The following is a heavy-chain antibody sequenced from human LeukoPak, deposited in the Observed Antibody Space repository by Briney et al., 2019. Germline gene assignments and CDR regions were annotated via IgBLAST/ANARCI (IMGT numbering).Heavy chain of an antibody. J-gene: IGHJ4*02. Sequence: SETLSLTCAVYGGSFSGYYWSWIRQPPGKGLEWIGEINHSGSTNYNPSLKSRVTISVDTSKNQFSLKLSSVTAADTAVYYCARHSSVYGSGSYLHYWGQGTLVTVSS. CDR1: GGSFSGYY. D-gene: IGHD3-10*01. CDR3: ARHSSVYGSGSYLHY. CDR2: INHSGST. V-gene: IGHV4-34*01.